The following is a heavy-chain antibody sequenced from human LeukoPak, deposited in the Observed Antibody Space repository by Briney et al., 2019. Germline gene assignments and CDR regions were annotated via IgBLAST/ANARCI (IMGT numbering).Heavy chain of an antibody. V-gene: IGHV3-23*01. D-gene: IGHD2-8*01. CDR3: ADLNGRMDV. Sequence: GGSLRLSCAASGCTFTSYAMSRVRQAPGKGLEWVSAISGSGGSTYYADSVKGRFTISRDNFKNTLYLQMNSLRAEDTAVYYCADLNGRMDVWGQGTTVTVSS. CDR1: GCTFTSYA. CDR2: ISGSGGST. J-gene: IGHJ6*02.